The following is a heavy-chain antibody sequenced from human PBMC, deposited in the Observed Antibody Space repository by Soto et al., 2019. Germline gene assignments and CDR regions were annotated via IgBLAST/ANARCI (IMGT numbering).Heavy chain of an antibody. Sequence: PGEALKISCEGSGFSFTRYTIGWVRQMPGKGLEWMGIINPGDSESRYSPSFQGQVTISADKSISTAYLQWSSLKASDTAMYYCTLSYGDSYYYYSGMDVWGKGTTVTVSS. V-gene: IGHV5-51*01. J-gene: IGHJ6*04. CDR1: GFSFTRYT. CDR3: TLSYGDSYYYYSGMDV. CDR2: INPGDSES. D-gene: IGHD4-17*01.